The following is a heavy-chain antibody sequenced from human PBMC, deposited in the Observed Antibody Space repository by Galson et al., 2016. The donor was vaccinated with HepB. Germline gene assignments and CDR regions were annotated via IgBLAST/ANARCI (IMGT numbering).Heavy chain of an antibody. CDR1: GFTFSSFG. J-gene: IGHJ4*02. CDR2: ISHNGNYK. Sequence: SLRLSCAGSGFTFSSFGLHWVRQAPGKGLDWVAVISHNGNYKYYADSVKGRFTISRDNSKTTVYLQMNSLRAEDTAVYYCASYPGYFPGNWGQGTLVTVSS. D-gene: IGHD3-9*01. V-gene: IGHV3-30*03. CDR3: ASYPGYFPGN.